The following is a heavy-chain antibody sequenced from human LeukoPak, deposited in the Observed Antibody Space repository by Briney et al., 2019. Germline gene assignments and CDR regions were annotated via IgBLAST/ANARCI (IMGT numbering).Heavy chain of an antibody. CDR1: GFTFSSYA. CDR3: AKAPEGYDFWSGYYDPAFDY. D-gene: IGHD3-3*01. CDR2: ISGCGGST. V-gene: IGHV3-23*01. J-gene: IGHJ4*02. Sequence: GGSLRLSCAASGFTFSSYAMSWVRQAPGKGLEWVSAISGCGGSTYYADSVKGRFTISRDNSKNTLYLQMNSLRSEDKAVYYCAKAPEGYDFWSGYYDPAFDYWGQGTLVTVSS.